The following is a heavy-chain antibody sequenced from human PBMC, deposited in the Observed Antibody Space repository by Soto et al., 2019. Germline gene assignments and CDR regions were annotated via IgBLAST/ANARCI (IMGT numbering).Heavy chain of an antibody. Sequence: PAESLKISCKGSGYTFTNYWIGWVRQMPGKGPEWMGIIYPGDSDTKYNPSFQGQVTISADKSITTTYLQWSSLKASDTAIYYCAASIFYYGMDVWGQGTTVTVSS. CDR3: AASIFYYGMDV. V-gene: IGHV5-51*01. J-gene: IGHJ6*02. CDR1: GYTFTNYW. CDR2: IYPGDSDT.